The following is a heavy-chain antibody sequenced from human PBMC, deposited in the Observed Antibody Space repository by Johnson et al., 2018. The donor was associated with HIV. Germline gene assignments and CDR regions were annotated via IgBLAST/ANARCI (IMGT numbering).Heavy chain of an antibody. D-gene: IGHD3-16*01. V-gene: IGHV3-13*01. Sequence: EVQLVESGGGLIQPGGSLRLSCAASGFTFSSYDMHWVRQATGKGLEWVSAIGTAGDTYYPGSVKGRFTISRENAKNTLYLQMNSLRVEDTAVYYCVRGSRYTHDNDDVYLLQAFDIWGQGTMVTVSS. CDR3: VRGSRYTHDNDDVYLLQAFDI. CDR2: IGTAGDT. J-gene: IGHJ3*02. CDR1: GFTFSSYD.